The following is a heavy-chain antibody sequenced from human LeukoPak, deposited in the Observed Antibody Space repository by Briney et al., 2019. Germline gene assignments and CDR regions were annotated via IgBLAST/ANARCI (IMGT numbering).Heavy chain of an antibody. Sequence: GGSLRLSCAASGFIFSGYSMNWVRQAPGKGLEWVSYISSSRSTIYYADPVKGRFTISRDNSKNTLYLQMNSLRAEDTAVYYCARDDQRWLQSMGDYWGQGTLVTVSS. V-gene: IGHV3-48*01. CDR1: GFIFSGYS. CDR2: ISSSRSTI. D-gene: IGHD5-24*01. J-gene: IGHJ4*02. CDR3: ARDDQRWLQSMGDY.